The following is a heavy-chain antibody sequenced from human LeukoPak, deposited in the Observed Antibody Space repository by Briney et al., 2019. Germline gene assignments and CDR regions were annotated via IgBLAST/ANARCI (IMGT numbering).Heavy chain of an antibody. Sequence: PGGSLRLSCAASGFTFSSYWMHWVRQAPGKGLEWVAFIRYDGSNKYYADSVKGRFTISRDNSKNTLYLQMNSLRAEDTAVYYCAKSQNDCFDYWGQGTLVTVSS. CDR2: IRYDGSNK. CDR3: AKSQNDCFDY. D-gene: IGHD1-1*01. J-gene: IGHJ4*02. CDR1: GFTFSSYW. V-gene: IGHV3-30*02.